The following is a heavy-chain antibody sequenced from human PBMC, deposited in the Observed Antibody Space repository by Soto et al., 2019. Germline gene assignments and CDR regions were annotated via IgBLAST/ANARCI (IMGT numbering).Heavy chain of an antibody. D-gene: IGHD2-15*01. J-gene: IGHJ4*02. CDR3: ARDRECSGGTCYNYFDY. Sequence: QVQLQESGPGLVKPSQTLSLTCTVSGGSISSGGYYWSWIRQHPGKGLAWIGYIYYSGSTYYNPYLKSRVTISVDTSKNQFSLKLSSVTAADTAVYYCARDRECSGGTCYNYFDYWGQGTLVTVSS. CDR1: GGSISSGGYY. CDR2: IYYSGST. V-gene: IGHV4-31*03.